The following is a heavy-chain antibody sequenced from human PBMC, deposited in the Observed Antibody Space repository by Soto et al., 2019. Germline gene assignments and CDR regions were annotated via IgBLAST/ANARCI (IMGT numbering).Heavy chain of an antibody. CDR3: ARGGHVVVVTAALDY. J-gene: IGHJ4*02. CDR1: GDTFTDYY. Sequence: QVQLMQSGAEVKKPGASVKVSCKASGDTFTDYYIHWVRQAPGQGLEWMGTVNPSGGHTTYAQHFLGRVTMTREPSTSPLYMELTSLTSDDTAIYYCARGGHVVVVTAALDYWGQGTLVTVSS. D-gene: IGHD2-21*02. CDR2: VNPSGGHT. V-gene: IGHV1-46*01.